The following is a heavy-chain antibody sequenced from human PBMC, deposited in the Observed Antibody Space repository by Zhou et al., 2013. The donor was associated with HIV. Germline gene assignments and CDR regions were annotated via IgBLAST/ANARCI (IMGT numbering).Heavy chain of an antibody. J-gene: IGHJ4*02. Sequence: QVQLQQWGAGLLKPSETLSLTCAVYGGSFSGYYWSWIRQPPGKWLEWIGEINQSGRANYNPSLKSRVSISVDTSKKQFSLKLRSVTAADAAVYYCARRWFGEIEYWGQGSLVTVAS. CDR1: GGSFSGYY. CDR2: INQSGRA. D-gene: IGHD3-10*01. CDR3: ARRWFGEIEY. V-gene: IGHV4-34*01.